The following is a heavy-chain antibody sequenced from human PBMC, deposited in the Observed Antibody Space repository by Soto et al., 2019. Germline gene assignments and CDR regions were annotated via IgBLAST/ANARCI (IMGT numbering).Heavy chain of an antibody. Sequence: QVLLVQSGAEVKKPGASVQISCKASGYTFTTYDMHWVRQAPGQRLEWMGSINANNGNPKYSQRLQGRATFTRDTSATTGYMDLSSLRSEGKAVYYGVVLRCCWAFHYWGHGTLVTVSS. J-gene: IGHJ4*01. CDR2: INANNGNP. V-gene: IGHV1-3*01. CDR3: VVLRCCWAFHY. D-gene: IGHD2-15*01. CDR1: GYTFTTYD.